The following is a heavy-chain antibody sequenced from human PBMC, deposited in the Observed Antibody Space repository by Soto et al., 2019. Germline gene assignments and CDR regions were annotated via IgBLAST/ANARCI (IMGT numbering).Heavy chain of an antibody. J-gene: IGHJ6*02. Sequence: QLQLQESGPRLVKPSETLSLTCSVSGGSISSSSYSWGWIRQPPGKGLEWIGTIYYSGSTHYNPSPEGRVAISADTPNNQLSRRRSAVTAADTAVYYCGRQPGHCGSTTCFGYYSVDVGGQGTTVTVS. CDR1: GGSISSSSYS. CDR2: IYYSGST. D-gene: IGHD2-2*01. CDR3: GRQPGHCGSTTCFGYYSVDV. V-gene: IGHV4-39*01.